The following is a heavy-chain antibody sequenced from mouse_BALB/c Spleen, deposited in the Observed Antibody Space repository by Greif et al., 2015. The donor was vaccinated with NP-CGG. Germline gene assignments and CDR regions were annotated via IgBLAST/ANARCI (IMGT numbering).Heavy chain of an antibody. D-gene: IGHD2-14*01. V-gene: IGHV2-2*02. Sequence: VKVVESGPGLVQPSQSLSITCTVSGFSLTSYGVHWVRQSPGKGLEWLGVIWSGGSTDYNAAFISRLSISKDNSKSQVFFKMNSLQANDTAIYYCARNSEVRQGAWFAYWGQGTLVTVSA. CDR2: IWSGGST. J-gene: IGHJ3*01. CDR3: ARNSEVRQGAWFAY. CDR1: GFSLTSYG.